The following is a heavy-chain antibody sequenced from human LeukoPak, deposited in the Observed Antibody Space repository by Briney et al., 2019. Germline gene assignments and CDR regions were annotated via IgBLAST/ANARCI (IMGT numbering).Heavy chain of an antibody. CDR1: GFTFSSYA. CDR2: ISGSGGST. J-gene: IGHJ3*02. D-gene: IGHD6-19*01. Sequence: PGGSLRLSCAASGFTFSSYAMSWVRQAPGKGLEWVSAISGSGGSTDYADSVKGRFTISRDNSKNTLYLQMNSLRAEDTAVYYCAKDRSGWYDAFDTWGQGTTVTVSS. CDR3: AKDRSGWYDAFDT. V-gene: IGHV3-23*01.